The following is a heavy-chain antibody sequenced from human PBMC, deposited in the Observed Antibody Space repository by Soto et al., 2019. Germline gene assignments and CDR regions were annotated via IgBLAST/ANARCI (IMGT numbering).Heavy chain of an antibody. CDR2: ISSRGSA. D-gene: IGHD1-7*01. J-gene: IGHJ4*02. CDR3: AMAGNYRYFDA. V-gene: IGHV4-61*08. CDR1: GGTVSSGGYY. Sequence: QVQLQESGPGLVTPSESLSLTCTVSGGTVSSGGYYWSWIRQPPGKGLEWIGYISSRGSANYNPSLNSPITISVDTSKNQFSLKLTSVTAADTAVYYCAMAGNYRYFDAWGQGTLVTVSS.